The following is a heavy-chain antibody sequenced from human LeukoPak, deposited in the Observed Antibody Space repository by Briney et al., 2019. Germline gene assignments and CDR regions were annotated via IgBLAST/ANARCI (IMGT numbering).Heavy chain of an antibody. D-gene: IGHD1-1*01. Sequence: GGSLRLSCAASGFTFSSYSMNWVRQAPGKGLEWVSYISSSSTIYYADSVKGRFTISRDNAKNSLYLQMNSLRAEDTAVYHCARDRLLEDRDYSYYYYMDVWGKGTTVTVSS. CDR2: ISSSSTI. CDR1: GFTFSSYS. J-gene: IGHJ6*03. V-gene: IGHV3-48*01. CDR3: ARDRLLEDRDYSYYYYMDV.